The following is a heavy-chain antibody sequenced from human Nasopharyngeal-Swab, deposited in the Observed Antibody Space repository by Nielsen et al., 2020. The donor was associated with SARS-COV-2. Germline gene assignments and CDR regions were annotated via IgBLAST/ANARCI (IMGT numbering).Heavy chain of an antibody. D-gene: IGHD5-12*01. CDR2: ITSGNSV. Sequence: GESLKISCAASGFTFNSFAVSWVRQAPGKGLQWISYITSGNSVQYADSVRGRFTISRDNAKNSLYLQMNSLTAEDTAVYYCARERGGGYGDYWGQGTLVTVSS. CDR1: GFTFNSFA. CDR3: ARERGGGYGDY. V-gene: IGHV3-48*03. J-gene: IGHJ4*02.